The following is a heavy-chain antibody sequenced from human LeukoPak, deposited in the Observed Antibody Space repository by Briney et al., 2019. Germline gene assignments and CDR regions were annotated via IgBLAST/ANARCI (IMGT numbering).Heavy chain of an antibody. J-gene: IGHJ4*02. CDR2: INHRGST. V-gene: IGHV4-34*01. CDR1: GGSFSGYY. D-gene: IGHD2-2*02. CDR3: ARVFTGYCSSTSCYRASVLDY. Sequence: SETLSLTCAVYGGSFSGYYWSWIRQPPGKGLEWIGEINHRGSTNYNLSLKSRVTISVDTSKNQFSLKLSSVTAADTAVYYCARVFTGYCSSTSCYRASVLDYWGQGTLVTVSS.